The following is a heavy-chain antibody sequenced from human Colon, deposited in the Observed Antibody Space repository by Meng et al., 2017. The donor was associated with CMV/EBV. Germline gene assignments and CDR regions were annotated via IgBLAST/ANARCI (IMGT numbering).Heavy chain of an antibody. CDR3: AHGRGWLTDY. CDR1: GFSLRTPEVG. Sequence: QITLKESGPTLVKPTQTLTLTCTFSGFSLRTPEVGVHWIRQPPGKALEWLALIYWDDDNQFRPSLKNRITITKDTSKNQVVLTMTNMDPADTATYYCAHGRGWLTDYWGQGTLVTVSS. D-gene: IGHD6-19*01. V-gene: IGHV2-5*02. J-gene: IGHJ4*02. CDR2: IYWDDDN.